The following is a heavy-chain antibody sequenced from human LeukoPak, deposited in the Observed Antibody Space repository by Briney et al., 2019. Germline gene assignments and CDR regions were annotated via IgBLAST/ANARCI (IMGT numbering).Heavy chain of an antibody. J-gene: IGHJ4*02. D-gene: IGHD4-11*01. CDR3: AKAYSNYVDFDY. V-gene: IGHV3-23*01. CDR2: ISGRGGST. CDR1: GFTFSSYA. Sequence: GGSLRLSCAASGFTFSSYAMSWVRQAPGKGLEWVSAISGRGGSTYYADSVKGRFTISRDNSKNTLYLQMNSLRAEDTAVYYCAKAYSNYVDFDYWGQGTLVTVSS.